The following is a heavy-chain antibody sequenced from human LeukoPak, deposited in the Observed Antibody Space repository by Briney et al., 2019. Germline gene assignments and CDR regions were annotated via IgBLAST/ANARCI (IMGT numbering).Heavy chain of an antibody. Sequence: SETLSLTCTVSGGSISSSSYYWGWIRPPPGKGREWIGSIYYSGSTYYNPSLKSRVTISVDTSKNQFSLKLSSVTAADTAVYYCARLTIFGVVINYWGQGTLVTVSS. CDR2: IYYSGST. D-gene: IGHD3-3*01. J-gene: IGHJ4*02. V-gene: IGHV4-39*01. CDR3: ARLTIFGVVINY. CDR1: GGSISSSSYY.